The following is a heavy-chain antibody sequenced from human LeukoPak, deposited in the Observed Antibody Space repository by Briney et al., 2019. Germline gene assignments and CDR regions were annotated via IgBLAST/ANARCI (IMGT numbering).Heavy chain of an antibody. CDR1: GFTFSPYW. D-gene: IGHD3-9*01. J-gene: IGHJ4*02. CDR2: INSDGTIT. CDR3: ARDRDGDYDILTGYYH. Sequence: PGGSLRLSCAASGFTFSPYWMHWVRQVPGKGLVWVSDINSDGTITHYADSVKGRFTVSRDNAQDTLYLQMNSLRAEDTAVYYCARDRDGDYDILTGYYHWGQGTLVTVSS. V-gene: IGHV3-74*01.